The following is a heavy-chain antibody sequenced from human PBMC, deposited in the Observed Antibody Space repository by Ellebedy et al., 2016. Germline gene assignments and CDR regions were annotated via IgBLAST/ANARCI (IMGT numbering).Heavy chain of an antibody. J-gene: IGHJ3*01. CDR3: ARETGEWDPFDV. V-gene: IGHV3-23*01. CDR1: GFSFSSFA. CDR2: ITGSGGST. Sequence: GESLKISCAASGFSFSSFAMSWVRQAPGKRLEWVSSITGSGGSTHYADSVKGRFTVSREDARNSFYLQMNSLRAGDTAVYYCARETGEWDPFDVWGQGTMVTVSS. D-gene: IGHD7-27*01.